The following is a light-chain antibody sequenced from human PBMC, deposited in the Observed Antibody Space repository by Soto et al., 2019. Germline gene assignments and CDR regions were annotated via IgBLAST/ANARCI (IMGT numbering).Light chain of an antibody. J-gene: IGLJ2*01. CDR2: RNS. CDR1: SSNSGSNY. CDR3: ASWDDSLSGL. V-gene: IGLV1-47*01. Sequence: QSVLTQPPSASGTPGQRVTSSCSGSSSNSGSNYVYWYQQLPGTAPKLLIYRNSQRPSGVPDRFSGSRSGTSASLAINGLRSDDEAAYSCASWDDSLSGLFGGGTQMTVL.